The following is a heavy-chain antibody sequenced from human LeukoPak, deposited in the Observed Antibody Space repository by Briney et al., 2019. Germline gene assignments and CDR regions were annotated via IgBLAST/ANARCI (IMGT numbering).Heavy chain of an antibody. V-gene: IGHV3-23*01. D-gene: IGHD6-13*01. CDR3: AKTAADSAWYIDL. CDR2: MSGSGDST. CDR1: GFTFSSYE. J-gene: IGHJ2*01. Sequence: GGSLRLSCAASGFTFSSYEMNWVRQAPGKGLEWVSGMSGSGDSTYYADSVKGRFTISRDNFKKTLDLQMNSLRVEDTAVYYCAKTAADSAWYIDLWGRGTLVTVSS.